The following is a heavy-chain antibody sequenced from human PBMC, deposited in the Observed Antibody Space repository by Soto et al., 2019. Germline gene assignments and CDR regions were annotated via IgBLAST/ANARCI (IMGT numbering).Heavy chain of an antibody. D-gene: IGHD2-15*01. V-gene: IGHV3-23*01. Sequence: PGGSLRLSCAASGFTFSSYAMSWVRQAPGKGLEWVSAISGSGGSTYYADSVKGRFTISRDNSKNTLYLQMNSLRAEDTAVYYCAASDGVVVVAAIIGVEGMDVWGQGTTVTVSS. CDR3: AASDGVVVVAAIIGVEGMDV. CDR2: ISGSGGST. J-gene: IGHJ6*02. CDR1: GFTFSSYA.